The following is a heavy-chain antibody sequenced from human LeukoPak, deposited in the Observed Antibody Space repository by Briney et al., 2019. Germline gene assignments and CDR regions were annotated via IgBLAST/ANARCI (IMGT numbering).Heavy chain of an antibody. D-gene: IGHD3-22*01. Sequence: ASVKVSCKASGYTFTSYGISWVRQAPGQGLEWMGWISAYNGNTNYAQKLQGRVTMTTDTSTSTAYMELRSLRSDDTAVYYCARVRYYYDSSGDLDYWGQGTLVTVSS. V-gene: IGHV1-18*01. CDR2: ISAYNGNT. CDR1: GYTFTSYG. CDR3: ARVRYYYDSSGDLDY. J-gene: IGHJ4*02.